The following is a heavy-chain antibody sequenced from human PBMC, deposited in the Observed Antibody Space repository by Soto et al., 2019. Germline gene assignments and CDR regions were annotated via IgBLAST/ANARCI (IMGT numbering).Heavy chain of an antibody. J-gene: IGHJ3*02. D-gene: IGHD2-2*02. CDR3: ARGLVPAAILHAFDI. Sequence: GGSLRPSCAASGFTFSSFAVSWVRQAPGKGLEWVAHVSGSGSSTYYADAVKGRFTISRDNAKNSLYLQMNSLRAEDTAVYYCARGLVPAAILHAFDIWGQGTMVTVSS. CDR2: VSGSGSST. V-gene: IGHV3-23*01. CDR1: GFTFSSFA.